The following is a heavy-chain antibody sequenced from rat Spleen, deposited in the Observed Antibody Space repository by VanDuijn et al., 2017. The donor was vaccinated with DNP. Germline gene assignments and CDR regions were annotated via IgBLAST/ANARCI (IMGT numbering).Heavy chain of an antibody. CDR3: TSSAEPLFAY. CDR1: GFTFSNYY. V-gene: IGHV5-25*01. D-gene: IGHD3-1*01. Sequence: EVQLVESGGGLVQPGRSMKLSCAASGFTFSNYYMAWVRQAPGKGLEWVASITNNGGGTYYPDSVKGRFTISRDNAKSTLYLQMNSLRSEDTATYYCTSSAEPLFAYWGQGTLVTVSS. J-gene: IGHJ3*01. CDR2: ITNNGGGT.